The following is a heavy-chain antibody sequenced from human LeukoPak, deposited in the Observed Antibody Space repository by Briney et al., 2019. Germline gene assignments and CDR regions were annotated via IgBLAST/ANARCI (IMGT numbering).Heavy chain of an antibody. Sequence: SETLSLTCTVSGGSIGSSSYYWSWIRQPAGKGLEWIGRIYTSGSTNYNPSLKSRVTMSVDTSKNQFSLKLSSVTAADTAVYYCARVTGYMTEDYFDYWGQGTLITVSS. D-gene: IGHD6-13*01. J-gene: IGHJ4*02. V-gene: IGHV4-61*02. CDR2: IYTSGST. CDR1: GGSIGSSSYY. CDR3: ARVTGYMTEDYFDY.